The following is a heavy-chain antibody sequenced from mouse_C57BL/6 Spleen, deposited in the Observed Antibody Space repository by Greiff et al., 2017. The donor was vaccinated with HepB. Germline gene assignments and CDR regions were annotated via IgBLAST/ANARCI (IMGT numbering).Heavy chain of an antibody. CDR2: IRNKANGYTT. J-gene: IGHJ3*01. D-gene: IGHD2-4*01. V-gene: IGHV7-3*01. Sequence: EVQGVESGGGLVQPGGSLSLSCAASGFTFTDYYMSWVRQPPGKALEWLGFIRNKANGYTTEYSASVKGRFTISRDNSQSILYLQMNALRAEDSATYYCARYGDDDDAAWFAYWGQGTLVTVSA. CDR3: ARYGDDDDAAWFAY. CDR1: GFTFTDYY.